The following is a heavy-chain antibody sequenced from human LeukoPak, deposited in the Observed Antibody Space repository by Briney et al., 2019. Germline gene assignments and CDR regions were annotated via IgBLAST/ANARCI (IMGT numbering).Heavy chain of an antibody. CDR1: GGSFSCYY. D-gene: IGHD2-8*02. CDR2: INHSGST. J-gene: IGHJ4*02. Sequence: PSETLSLTCAVYGGSFSCYYWSWIRQPPGKGLEWIGEINHSGSTNYNPSLKSRVTISVDTSKNQFSLKLSSVTAADTAVYYCARGRPGACDCWAQGTLVTVSS. V-gene: IGHV4-34*01. CDR3: ARGRPGACDC.